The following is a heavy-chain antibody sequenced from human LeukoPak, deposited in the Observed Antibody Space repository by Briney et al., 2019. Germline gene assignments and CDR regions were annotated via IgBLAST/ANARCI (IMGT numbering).Heavy chain of an antibody. D-gene: IGHD3-10*01. J-gene: IGHJ3*01. Sequence: SETLSLTCTVSGGSISPYYWSWIRQPPGKGLERIGFIHYSGSTNYNPSLKSRVTISVDTSKNQFSLRLSSVTPADTAVYFCARDRGSLGAFDFWGQGTMVTVSS. V-gene: IGHV4-59*01. CDR3: ARDRGSLGAFDF. CDR2: IHYSGST. CDR1: GGSISPYY.